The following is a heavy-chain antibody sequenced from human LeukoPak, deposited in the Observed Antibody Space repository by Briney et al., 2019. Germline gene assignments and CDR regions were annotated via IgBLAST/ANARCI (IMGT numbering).Heavy chain of an antibody. CDR2: ISGSGGST. D-gene: IGHD1-26*01. CDR3: AKGPSGSFHY. CDR1: GFTFSNAW. Sequence: GGSLRLSCAASGFTFSNAWMSWVRQAPGKGLEWVSAISGSGGSTYYADSVKGRFTISRDNSKNTLYLQMNSLRAEDTAVYYCAKGPSGSFHYWGQGTLVTVSS. J-gene: IGHJ4*02. V-gene: IGHV3-23*01.